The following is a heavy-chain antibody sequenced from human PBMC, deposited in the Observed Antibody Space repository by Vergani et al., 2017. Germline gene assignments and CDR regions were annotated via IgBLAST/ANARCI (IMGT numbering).Heavy chain of an antibody. CDR3: ASSTSGYCSSTSCSLPLDY. D-gene: IGHD2-2*01. CDR2: IYTSGST. V-gene: IGHV4-61*02. J-gene: IGHJ4*02. Sequence: QVQLQESGPGLVKPSQTLSLTCTVSGGSISSGSYYWSWIRQPAGKGLEWIGRIYTSGSTNYNPSLKRRVTISVDTSKNQFSLKLSSVTAADTAVYYCASSTSGYCSSTSCSLPLDYWGQGTLVTVSS. CDR1: GGSISSGSYY.